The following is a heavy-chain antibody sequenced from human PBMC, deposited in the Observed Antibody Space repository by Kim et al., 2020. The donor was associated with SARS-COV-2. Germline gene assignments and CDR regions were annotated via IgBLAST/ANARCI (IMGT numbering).Heavy chain of an antibody. J-gene: IGHJ4*02. V-gene: IGHV1-69*01. D-gene: IGHD6-19*01. CDR2: A. CDR3: AIVGYSSPLDY. Sequence: ANYAQKFQGRVTITADESTSTAYMELSSLRSEDTAVYYCAIVGYSSPLDYWGQGTLVTVSS.